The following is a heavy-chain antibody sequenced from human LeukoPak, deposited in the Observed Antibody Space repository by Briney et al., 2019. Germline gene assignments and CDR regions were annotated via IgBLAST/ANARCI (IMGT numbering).Heavy chain of an antibody. CDR1: GYSFTSYW. V-gene: IGHV5-51*01. D-gene: IGHD2-2*01. CDR2: ICPGDSDT. Sequence: GESLKISCKGSGYSFTSYWIGWVRQMPGKGLEWMGIICPGDSDTRYSPSFQGQVTISADKSISTAYLQWSSLKASDTAMYYCARSYCSSTSCSPNFDYWGQGTLVTVSS. CDR3: ARSYCSSTSCSPNFDY. J-gene: IGHJ4*02.